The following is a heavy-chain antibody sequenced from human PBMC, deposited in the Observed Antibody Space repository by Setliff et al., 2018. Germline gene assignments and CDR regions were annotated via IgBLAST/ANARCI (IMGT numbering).Heavy chain of an antibody. CDR3: ARDGGGDSDAFAI. V-gene: IGHV1-2*06. CDR2: INPSSGAT. Sequence: ASVKVSCKASGYTFTGYYMYWVRQAPGQGLEWMGRINPSSGATIYAQKFQGRVTMTSDTSISTAYMELGRLRSDDTAVYFCARDGGGDSDAFAIWGQGTMVTVSS. CDR1: GYTFTGYY. J-gene: IGHJ3*02. D-gene: IGHD3-16*01.